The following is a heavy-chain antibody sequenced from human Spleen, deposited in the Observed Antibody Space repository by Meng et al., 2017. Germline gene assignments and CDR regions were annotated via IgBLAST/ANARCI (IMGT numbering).Heavy chain of an antibody. D-gene: IGHD3-22*01. CDR2: IYASGTT. CDR3: ASTPSYYYDSRGLPVYYFQS. Sequence: GSLRLSCTVSRGSISSYYWSWIRQPAGKGLEWIGLIYASGTTDYNPSLKSRVTMSVDTSKSQFSLRLTSVTAADTAVYYCASTPSYYYDSRGLPVYYFQSWGQGTLVTGSS. V-gene: IGHV4-4*07. J-gene: IGHJ4*02. CDR1: RGSISSYY.